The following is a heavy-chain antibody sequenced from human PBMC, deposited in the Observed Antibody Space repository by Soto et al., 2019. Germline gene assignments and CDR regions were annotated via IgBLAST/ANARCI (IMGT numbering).Heavy chain of an antibody. Sequence: SVKVSCKASGFTFTSSAVQWVRQARGQRLEWIGWIVVGSGNTNYAQKFQERVTITRDMSTSTAYMELSSLRSEDTAVYYCAAVRFARSESPNFDYWGQGTLVTVSS. V-gene: IGHV1-58*01. CDR1: GFTFTSSA. CDR2: IVVGSGNT. J-gene: IGHJ4*02. D-gene: IGHD3-3*01. CDR3: AAVRFARSESPNFDY.